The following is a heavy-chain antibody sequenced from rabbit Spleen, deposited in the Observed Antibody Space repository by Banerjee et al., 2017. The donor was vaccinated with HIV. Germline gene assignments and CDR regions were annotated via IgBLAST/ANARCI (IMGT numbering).Heavy chain of an antibody. D-gene: IGHD8-1*01. CDR1: GAFFSSSYY. CDR3: ARDTGSSFSSYGMDL. V-gene: IGHV1S40*01. CDR2: IDSGSSGIT. Sequence: QSLEAAGGDLLKHGASLLPTCTAAGAFFSSSYYMCWGRPAPGKGLEWFACIDSGSSGITYYASWAKGRFTISKTSSTTVTLQMTSLTAADTATYFCARDTGSSFSSYGMDLWGPGTLVTVS. J-gene: IGHJ6*01.